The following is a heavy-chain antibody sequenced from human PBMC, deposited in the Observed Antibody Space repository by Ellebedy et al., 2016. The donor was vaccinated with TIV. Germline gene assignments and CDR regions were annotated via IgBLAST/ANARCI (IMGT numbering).Heavy chain of an antibody. D-gene: IGHD1-20*01. CDR1: GFTFSNAW. V-gene: IGHV3-15*07. J-gene: IGHJ4*02. CDR3: TTETGAQLTGNDY. CDR2: IKSKTDGGTT. Sequence: GGSLRLSCAASGFTFSNAWMNWVRQAPGKGLEWVGRIKSKTDGGTTDYAAPVKGRFTISRDDSKNTLYLQMNSLKTEDTAVYYCTTETGAQLTGNDYWGQGTLVTVSS.